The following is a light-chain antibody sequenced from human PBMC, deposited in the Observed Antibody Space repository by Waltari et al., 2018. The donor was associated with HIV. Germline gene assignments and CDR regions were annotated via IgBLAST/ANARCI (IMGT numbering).Light chain of an antibody. V-gene: IGLV1-51*01. CDR2: DND. J-gene: IGLJ3*02. CDR3: AKWDSSLRTEV. Sequence: QSVLTQPPSVSAALGQKVTISCSGTRSNIVSNYVSWYQHFPGTAPKLIIYDNDKRPSGIPDRFSGAKSGSSATLGITGLLTGDEAIYYCAKWDSSLRTEVFGGGTKLTVL. CDR1: RSNIVSNY.